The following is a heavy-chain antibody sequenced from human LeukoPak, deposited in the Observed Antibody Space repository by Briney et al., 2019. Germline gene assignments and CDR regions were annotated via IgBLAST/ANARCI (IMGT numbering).Heavy chain of an antibody. CDR1: GFTFSSYW. CDR3: ARVVAKTMVSH. CDR2: TNSDGSST. V-gene: IGHV3-74*01. Sequence: PGGSLRLSCAASGFTFSSYWMHWVRQAPGKGLVWVSRTNSDGSSTSYADSVKGRFTISRDNAKNTLYLQMNSLRAEDTAVYYCARVVAKTMVSHWGQGTLVTVSS. D-gene: IGHD3-10*01. J-gene: IGHJ4*02.